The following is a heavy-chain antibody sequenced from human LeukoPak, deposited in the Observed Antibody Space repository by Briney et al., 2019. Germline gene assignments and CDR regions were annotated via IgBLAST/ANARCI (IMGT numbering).Heavy chain of an antibody. CDR3: ARVGYCGGDCYRLATIPFDY. D-gene: IGHD2-21*02. V-gene: IGHV1-18*01. Sequence: ASVKVSCKASGYTFTSYGISWVRQAPGQGLEWMGWISAYNGNTNYAQKLQGRVTMTTDTSTSTAYMELRSLRSDDTAVYYCARVGYCGGDCYRLATIPFDYWGQGTLATVSS. J-gene: IGHJ4*02. CDR1: GYTFTSYG. CDR2: ISAYNGNT.